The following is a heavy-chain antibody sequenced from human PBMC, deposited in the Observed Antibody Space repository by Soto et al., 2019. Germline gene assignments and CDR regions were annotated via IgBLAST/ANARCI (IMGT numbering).Heavy chain of an antibody. V-gene: IGHV4-39*01. J-gene: IGHJ6*02. D-gene: IGHD2-2*01. CDR2: IYYSGST. Sequence: SETLSLTCTVSGGSISSSSYYWGWIRQPPGKGLEWIGGIYYSGSTYYNPSLKSRVTISVDTSKNQFSLKLSSVTAADTAVYYCARHMDQSYGMDVWGQGTTVTVSS. CDR3: ARHMDQSYGMDV. CDR1: GGSISSSSYY.